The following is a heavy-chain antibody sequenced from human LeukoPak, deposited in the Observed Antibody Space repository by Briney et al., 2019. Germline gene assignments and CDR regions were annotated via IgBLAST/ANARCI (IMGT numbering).Heavy chain of an antibody. D-gene: IGHD6-25*01. CDR2: ISRSGGTA. V-gene: IGHV3-23*01. CDR3: AKDDAAGHAFDI. CDR1: GFTFSSYA. J-gene: IGHJ3*02. Sequence: PGGSLRLSCAASGFTFSSYAMSWVRQAPGKGLEWVSAISRSGGTAYYADSVKGRFIISRDNSKNTLYLQMNSLRAEDTAVYYCAKDDAAGHAFDIWGQGTMVTVSS.